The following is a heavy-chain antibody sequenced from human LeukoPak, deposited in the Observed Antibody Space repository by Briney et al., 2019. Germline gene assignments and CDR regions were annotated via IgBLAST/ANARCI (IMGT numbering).Heavy chain of an antibody. Sequence: GGSLRLSCAASGFTFSAYWMHWVRQAPGTGLMWVSRIHKDGHNTWYADSVTGRSTISRDNAKNTVYLQLNSLRVEDTAVYYCARESEAAGTYYLDHWGQGNLVTVSS. J-gene: IGHJ4*02. D-gene: IGHD6-25*01. CDR1: GFTFSAYW. V-gene: IGHV3-74*01. CDR3: ARESEAAGTYYLDH. CDR2: IHKDGHNT.